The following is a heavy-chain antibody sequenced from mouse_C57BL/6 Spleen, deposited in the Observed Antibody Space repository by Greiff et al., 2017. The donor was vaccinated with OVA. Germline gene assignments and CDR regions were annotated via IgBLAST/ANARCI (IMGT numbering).Heavy chain of an antibody. J-gene: IGHJ2*01. Sequence: VQLQQPGAELVRPGSSVKLSCKASGYTFTSYWMHWVKQRPIQGLEWIGNIDPSDSETHYNQKFKDKATLTVAKSSSTAYMQLSSLTSEDSAVYYCARRGAQLYYFDYWGQGTTLTVSS. CDR2: IDPSDSET. CDR1: GYTFTSYW. CDR3: ARRGAQLYYFDY. V-gene: IGHV1-52*01. D-gene: IGHD3-2*02.